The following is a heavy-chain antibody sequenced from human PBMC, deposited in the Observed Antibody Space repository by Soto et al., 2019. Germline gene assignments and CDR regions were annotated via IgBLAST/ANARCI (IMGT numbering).Heavy chain of an antibody. Sequence: ASETLSLTCTVSGGSISSGDYYWSWIRQPPGKGLEWIGYIYYSGSTYYNPSLKSRVTISVDTSKNQLSLKLSSVTAADTAVYYCARVCPHYYYGMDVWGQGTTVTVSS. CDR3: ARVCPHYYYGMDV. CDR1: GGSISSGDYY. CDR2: IYYSGST. J-gene: IGHJ6*02. V-gene: IGHV4-30-4*01.